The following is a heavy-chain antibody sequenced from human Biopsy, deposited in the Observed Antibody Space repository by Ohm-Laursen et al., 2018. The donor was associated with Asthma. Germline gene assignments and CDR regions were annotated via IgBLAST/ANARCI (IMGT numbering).Heavy chain of an antibody. CDR1: GFDFSDYG. J-gene: IGHJ4*02. D-gene: IGHD3-3*01. V-gene: IGHV3-NL1*01. Sequence: SLRLSCAASGFDFSDYGMHWVRQAPGKGLEWVASVSSSDGSRDYADSVKGRFTISRDDSKNTLYLQMNSLRPDDTAVYYCARDVMEWYLPAFDFWGQGTLVTVSS. CDR2: SSSDGSR. CDR3: ARDVMEWYLPAFDF.